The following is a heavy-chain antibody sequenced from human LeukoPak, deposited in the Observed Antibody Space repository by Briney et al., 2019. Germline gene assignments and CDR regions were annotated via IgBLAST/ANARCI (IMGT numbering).Heavy chain of an antibody. CDR1: GYTFTSYY. D-gene: IGHD2-15*01. CDR2: IIPILGIA. V-gene: IGHV1-69*04. J-gene: IGHJ4*02. Sequence: ASVKVSCKASGYTFTSYYMHWVRQAPGQGLEWMGRIIPILGIANYAQKFQGRVTITADKSTSTAYMELSSLRSEDTAVYYCASDIVVVVARSSGGYWGQGTLVTVSS. CDR3: ASDIVVVVARSSGGY.